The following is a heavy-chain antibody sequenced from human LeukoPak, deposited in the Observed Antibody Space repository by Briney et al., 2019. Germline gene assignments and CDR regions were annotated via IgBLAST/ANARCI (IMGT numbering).Heavy chain of an antibody. V-gene: IGHV3-30*02. J-gene: IGHJ4*02. CDR1: GFTFSNYA. CDR3: AKGRYYNILTGYPRQYYFDY. D-gene: IGHD3-9*01. CDR2: IRYDGSNK. Sequence: GGSLRLSCAAPGFTFSNYAMHWVRQAPGKGLEWVTFIRYDGSNKYYADSVKGRFTISRDNSKNTLYLQMNSLRAEDTAVYYCAKGRYYNILTGYPRQYYFDYWGQGTLVTVSS.